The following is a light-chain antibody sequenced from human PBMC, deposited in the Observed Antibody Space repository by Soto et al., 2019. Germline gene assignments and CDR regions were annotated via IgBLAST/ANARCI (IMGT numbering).Light chain of an antibody. Sequence: QSALTQPASVSGSPGQSITISCTGTSSDVGGYNYVSWYQQHPGKAPKLMIYDVSTRPSGVSNRFSGSKSGNSASLTISGLQPEDEADYYCSSYTSSSTLGVVFGGGTKVTVL. CDR2: DVS. CDR1: SSDVGGYNY. CDR3: SSYTSSSTLGVV. V-gene: IGLV2-14*01. J-gene: IGLJ2*01.